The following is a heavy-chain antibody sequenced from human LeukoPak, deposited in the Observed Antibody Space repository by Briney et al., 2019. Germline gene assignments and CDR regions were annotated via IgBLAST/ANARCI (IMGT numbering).Heavy chain of an antibody. CDR2: IRGSGGST. V-gene: IGHV3-23*01. Sequence: GGSLRLSCAASGFTFSSYAMSWVRQAPGKGLEWVSAIRGSGGSTYYADSVKGRFTISRDNSKNTLYLQMNSLRAEDTAVYYCAKYPGIAVAAGGVHNWFDPWGQGTLVTVSS. CDR3: AKYPGIAVAAGGVHNWFDP. D-gene: IGHD6-19*01. J-gene: IGHJ5*02. CDR1: GFTFSSYA.